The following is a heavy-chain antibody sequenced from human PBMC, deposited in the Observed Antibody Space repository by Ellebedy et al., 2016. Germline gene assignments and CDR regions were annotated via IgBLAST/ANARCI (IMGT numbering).Heavy chain of an antibody. CDR3: ARVSSIAARGYYGMDA. V-gene: IGHV4-59*01. Sequence: SETLSLTCTVSGGSISSYYWSWIRQPPGKGLEWIGYIYYSGSTNYNPSLKSRVTISVDTSKNQFSLKLSSVTAADTAVYYCARVSSIAARGYYGMDAWGQGTTVTVSS. J-gene: IGHJ6*02. D-gene: IGHD6-6*01. CDR2: IYYSGST. CDR1: GGSISSYY.